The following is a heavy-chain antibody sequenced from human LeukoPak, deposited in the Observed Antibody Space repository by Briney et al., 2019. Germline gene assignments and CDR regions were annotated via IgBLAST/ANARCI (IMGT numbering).Heavy chain of an antibody. D-gene: IGHD3-9*01. Sequence: SQTLSLTCTVSGGSISSGGYYWSWIRQHPGKGLEWIGYIYYSGSTYYNPSLKSRVTISVDRSKNQFSLKLSSVTAADTAVYYCARGGLDDILTGYPLNWFDPWGQGTLVTVSS. J-gene: IGHJ5*02. CDR1: GGSISSGGYY. CDR2: IYYSGST. CDR3: ARGGLDDILTGYPLNWFDP. V-gene: IGHV4-31*03.